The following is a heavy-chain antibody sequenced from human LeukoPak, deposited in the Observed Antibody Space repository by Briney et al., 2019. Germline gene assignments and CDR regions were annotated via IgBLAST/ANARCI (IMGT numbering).Heavy chain of an antibody. CDR2: ISYDGSNK. V-gene: IGHV3-30-3*01. CDR3: ARGPLFYYGSGSFSHYYYMDV. D-gene: IGHD3-10*01. CDR1: GFTFSSYA. Sequence: GGSLRLSCAVSGFTFSSYAMHWVRQAPGKGLEWVAVISYDGSNKYYADSVKGRFTISRDNSKNTLYLQMNSLRAEDTAVYYCARGPLFYYGSGSFSHYYYMDVWGKGTTVTVSS. J-gene: IGHJ6*03.